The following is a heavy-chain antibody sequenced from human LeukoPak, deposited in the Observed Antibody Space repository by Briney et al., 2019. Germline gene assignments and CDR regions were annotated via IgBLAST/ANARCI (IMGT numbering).Heavy chain of an antibody. CDR2: INPNSGGT. Sequence: ASVKVSCKASGYTFTGYYMHWVRQAPGQGLEWMGWINPNSGGTNYAQKFQGRVTMTRDTSISTAYMELSRLRSGDTAVYYCARDGISRSDFWSGFIRENYFDYWGQGTLVTVSS. J-gene: IGHJ4*02. D-gene: IGHD3-3*01. CDR1: GYTFTGYY. CDR3: ARDGISRSDFWSGFIRENYFDY. V-gene: IGHV1-2*02.